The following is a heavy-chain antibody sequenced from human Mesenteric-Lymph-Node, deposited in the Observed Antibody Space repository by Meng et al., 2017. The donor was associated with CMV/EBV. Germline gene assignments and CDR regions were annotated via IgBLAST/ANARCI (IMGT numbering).Heavy chain of an antibody. J-gene: IGHJ5*02. D-gene: IGHD2-2*01. V-gene: IGHV4-38-2*02. CDR1: GYSISNGYY. CDR3: AREGDCTPSTCYNPYRFPLDP. CDR2: VYYTGNT. Sequence: ESLKISCTVSGYSISNGYYWVWIRQPPGKGLEWIGSVYYTGNTRYRPSLKSRVTISIDTSKNQFSLKLSSVTAADTAVYYCAREGDCTPSTCYNPYRFPLDPWSQGTLVTVSS.